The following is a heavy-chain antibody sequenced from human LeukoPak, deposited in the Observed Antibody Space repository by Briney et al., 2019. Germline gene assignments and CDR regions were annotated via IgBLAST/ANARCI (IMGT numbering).Heavy chain of an antibody. CDR3: ARVLGREYYDFWSGYLDFDY. CDR1: GFTFSSYG. CDR2: ISYDGSNK. D-gene: IGHD3-3*01. J-gene: IGHJ4*02. Sequence: GGSLRLSCAASGFTFSSYGMHWVRQAPGKGLEWVAVISYDGSNKYYADSVKGRFTISRDNSKNTLYLQMNSLRAEDTAVYYCARVLGREYYDFWSGYLDFDYWGQGTLVTVSS. V-gene: IGHV3-30*03.